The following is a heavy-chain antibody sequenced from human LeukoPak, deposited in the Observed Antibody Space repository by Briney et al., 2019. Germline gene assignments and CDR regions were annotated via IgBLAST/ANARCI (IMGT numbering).Heavy chain of an antibody. J-gene: IGHJ4*02. CDR1: GFTFSSFA. CDR2: ISGSGGST. Sequence: SGGSLRLSCAASGFTFSSFAMSWVHQSPGEGLEWVSGISGSGGSTYYADSVKGRFTISRDNSKNTLYLQMHSLRAEDTAVYYCAKAGLGYSFGYYFDYWGQGTLVTVSS. V-gene: IGHV3-23*01. CDR3: AKAGLGYSFGYYFDY. D-gene: IGHD5-18*01.